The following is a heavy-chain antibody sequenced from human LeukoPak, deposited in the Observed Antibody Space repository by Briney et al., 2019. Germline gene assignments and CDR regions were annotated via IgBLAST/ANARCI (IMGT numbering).Heavy chain of an antibody. J-gene: IGHJ4*02. V-gene: IGHV3-23*01. CDR2: ISGSGGST. Sequence: GGSLRLSCAASGFTFSSYWMSWVRQPPGKGLEWVSAISGSGGSTYYADSVKGRFTISRDNSKNTLYLQMNSLRAEDTAVYYCAKDYRAAASYFDYWGQGTLVTVSS. CDR3: AKDYRAAASYFDY. CDR1: GFTFSSYW. D-gene: IGHD6-13*01.